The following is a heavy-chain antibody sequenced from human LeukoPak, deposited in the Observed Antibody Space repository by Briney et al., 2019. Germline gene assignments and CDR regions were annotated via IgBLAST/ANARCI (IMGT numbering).Heavy chain of an antibody. CDR2: INPSGGST. J-gene: IGHJ5*02. CDR1: GYTFTSYY. D-gene: IGHD5-18*01. Sequence: GASAKVSCKASGYTFTSYYMHWVRQAPGQGLEWMGIINPSGGSTSYAQKFQGRVTMTRDTSISTAYMELSRLRSDDTAVYYCARVGTAMGASARSTEFNWFDPWGQGTLVTVSS. V-gene: IGHV1-46*01. CDR3: ARVGTAMGASARSTEFNWFDP.